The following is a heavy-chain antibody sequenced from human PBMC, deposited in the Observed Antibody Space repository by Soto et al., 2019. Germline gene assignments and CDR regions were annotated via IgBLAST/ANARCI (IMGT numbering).Heavy chain of an antibody. V-gene: IGHV4-34*01. D-gene: IGHD5-12*01. CDR3: ARGKYSGYDWAPRLGYGMDV. Sequence: SETLSLTCAVYGGSFSGYYWSWIRQPPGKGLEWIGEINHSGSTNYNPSLKSRVTISVDTSKNQFSLKLSSVTAADTAVYYCARGKYSGYDWAPRLGYGMDVWGQGTTVTVSS. CDR2: INHSGST. J-gene: IGHJ6*02. CDR1: GGSFSGYY.